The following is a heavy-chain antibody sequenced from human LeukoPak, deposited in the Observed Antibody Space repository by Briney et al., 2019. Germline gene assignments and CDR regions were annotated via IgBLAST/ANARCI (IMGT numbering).Heavy chain of an antibody. Sequence: WGSLRLSCAASGFTFSSYAMNWVRQAPGRELEWLACISQDGSETFYMYSVRGRFTISRDNTKNSLYLQMDSLRAEDTAVYFCVRDLGHSRHYFEYWGQGALVTVSS. J-gene: IGHJ4*02. CDR1: GFTFSSYA. D-gene: IGHD7-27*01. CDR3: VRDLGHSRHYFEY. V-gene: IGHV3-7*01. CDR2: ISQDGSET.